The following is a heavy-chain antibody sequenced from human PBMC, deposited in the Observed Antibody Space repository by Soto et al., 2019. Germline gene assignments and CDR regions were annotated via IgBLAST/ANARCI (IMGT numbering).Heavy chain of an antibody. CDR3: ARDRKSYDFWSGYPPNDAFDI. D-gene: IGHD3-3*01. CDR2: ISAYNGNT. Sequence: ASVKVSCKASGYTFTSYGISWVRQAPGQGLEWMGWISAYNGNTNYAQKLQGRVTMTTDTSTSTAYMELRSLRSDDTAVYYCARDRKSYDFWSGYPPNDAFDIWGQGTMVTVSS. V-gene: IGHV1-18*01. CDR1: GYTFTSYG. J-gene: IGHJ3*02.